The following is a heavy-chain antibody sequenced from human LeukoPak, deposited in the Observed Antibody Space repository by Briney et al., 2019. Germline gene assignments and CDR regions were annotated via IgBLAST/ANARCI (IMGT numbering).Heavy chain of an antibody. D-gene: IGHD6-19*01. CDR3: ASAQEIAVAGSYFDY. J-gene: IGHJ4*02. V-gene: IGHV1-18*01. Sequence: GASVKVSCKSSGHTFTSYGINWVRQAPGQGLEWMRWISVYNGNTYYAQKFQGRITMTTDTSTSTAYMDLRSLRSDDTAVYYCASAQEIAVAGSYFDYWGQGTLVTVSS. CDR1: GHTFTSYG. CDR2: ISVYNGNT.